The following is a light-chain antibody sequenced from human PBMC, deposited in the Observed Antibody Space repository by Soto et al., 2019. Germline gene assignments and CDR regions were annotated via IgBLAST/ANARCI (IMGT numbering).Light chain of an antibody. CDR1: QTVSPW. J-gene: IGKJ1*01. CDR2: DVS. V-gene: IGKV1-5*01. CDR3: QHYNSYFPWT. Sequence: DVQMTQSPSTLSASVGDGVTVTCRASQTVSPWLAWYQQKPGKAPKLLIYDVSNLKSGVPSRISGSGSGAEFTLTISSLQPDDFATYYCQHYNSYFPWTFGQGTKVDIK.